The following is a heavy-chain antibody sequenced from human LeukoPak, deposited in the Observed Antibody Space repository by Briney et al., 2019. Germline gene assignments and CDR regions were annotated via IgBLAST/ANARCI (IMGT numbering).Heavy chain of an antibody. CDR2: INTNTGNP. Sequence: ASVKVSCKASGYTFTSYDINWVRQATGQGLEWMGWINTNTGNPTYAQGFTGRFVFSLDTSVSTAYLQISSLKAEDTAVYYCARGYSSSWYGGGGYWGQGTLVTVSS. V-gene: IGHV7-4-1*02. J-gene: IGHJ4*02. D-gene: IGHD6-13*01. CDR1: GYTFTSYD. CDR3: ARGYSSSWYGGGGY.